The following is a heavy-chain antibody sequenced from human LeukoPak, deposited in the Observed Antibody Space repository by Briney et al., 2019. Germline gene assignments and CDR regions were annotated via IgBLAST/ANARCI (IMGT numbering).Heavy chain of an antibody. V-gene: IGHV1-58*01. CDR3: AAPLVDSSGYYRNPYYYYGMDV. J-gene: IGHJ6*02. D-gene: IGHD3-22*01. CDR1: GFTFTSSA. CDR2: IVVGSGNT. Sequence: SVNVSCKASGFTFTSSAVQWVRQARGQRLEWIGWIVVGSGNTNYAQKFQERVTITRDMSTSTAYMELSSLRSEDTAVYYCAAPLVDSSGYYRNPYYYYGMDVWGQGTTVTVSS.